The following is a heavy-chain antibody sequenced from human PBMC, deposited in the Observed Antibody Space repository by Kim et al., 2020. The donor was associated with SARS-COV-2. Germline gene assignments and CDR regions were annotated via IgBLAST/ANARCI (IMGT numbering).Heavy chain of an antibody. Sequence: GGSLRLSCAASGFTFGDYAMHWVRQAPGKGLEWVSGISWNSGSIGYADSVKGRFTISRDNAKNSLYLQMNRLRAEDTALYYCAKEGWDTAMVNRDYYYYYSMGVWGKGTTVTVSS. V-gene: IGHV3-9*01. CDR3: AKEGWDTAMVNRDYYYYYSMGV. J-gene: IGHJ6*03. CDR1: GFTFGDYA. CDR2: ISWNSGSI. D-gene: IGHD5-18*01.